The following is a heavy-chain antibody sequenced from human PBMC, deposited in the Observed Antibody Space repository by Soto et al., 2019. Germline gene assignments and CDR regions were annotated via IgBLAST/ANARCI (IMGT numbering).Heavy chain of an antibody. V-gene: IGHV3-66*03. CDR3: ARDGSSASGYSENPRVRGKRGFGLDV. Sequence: WGSLRLSCAASGFSVSDTVMSWFRLAPGKGLECVSVISSCGTTCNAVPGKSRFTISRGGSRNTLLLHRNSLRPEDTAVYYCARDGSSASGYSENPRVRGKRGFGLDVWGRGTTVTVSS. CDR1: GFSVSDTV. J-gene: IGHJ6*02. CDR2: ISSCGTT. D-gene: IGHD6-25*01.